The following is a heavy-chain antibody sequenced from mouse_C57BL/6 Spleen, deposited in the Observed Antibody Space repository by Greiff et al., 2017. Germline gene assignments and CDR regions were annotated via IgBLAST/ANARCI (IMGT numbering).Heavy chain of an antibody. CDR2: INPNYGTT. V-gene: IGHV1-39*01. CDR1: GYSFTDYN. Sequence: VHVKQSGPELVKPGASVKISCKASGYSFTDYNMNWVKQSTGKSLEWIGVINPNYGTTSYNQKFKGKATLTVDQSSSTAYMQLNSLTSEDSAVYYCSSYYGSSYEFAYWGQGTLVTVSA. CDR3: SSYYGSSYEFAY. J-gene: IGHJ3*01. D-gene: IGHD1-1*01.